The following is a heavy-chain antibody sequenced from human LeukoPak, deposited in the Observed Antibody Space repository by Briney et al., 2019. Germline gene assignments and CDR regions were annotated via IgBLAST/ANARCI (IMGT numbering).Heavy chain of an antibody. CDR3: ARGGGDGYWFDP. CDR2: IYYSGST. V-gene: IGHV4-31*03. CDR1: GGSISSGGYY. J-gene: IGHJ5*02. D-gene: IGHD2-21*01. Sequence: PSETLSLTCTVSGGSISSGGYYWSWIRQHPGKGLEWIGYIYYSGSTYYNPSLKSRVTISVDTSKNQFSLKLSSVTAEDTAVYYCARGGGDGYWFDPWGQGTLVTVSS.